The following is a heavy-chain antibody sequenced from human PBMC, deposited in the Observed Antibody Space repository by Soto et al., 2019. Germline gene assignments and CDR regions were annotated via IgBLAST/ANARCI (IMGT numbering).Heavy chain of an antibody. CDR1: GYTFSGYY. Sequence: VKVSCKASGYTFSGYYIHWLRQAPGQGLEWMGWINPNSGGTNYAQKFQGRVTVTRDTPTSTAYMELSRLTSDDTAVYYCARSLTEGYCTITGCYTRPLYGMDVWGQGTTVTVSS. CDR3: ARSLTEGYCTITGCYTRPLYGMDV. V-gene: IGHV1-2*02. CDR2: INPNSGGT. D-gene: IGHD2-2*02. J-gene: IGHJ6*02.